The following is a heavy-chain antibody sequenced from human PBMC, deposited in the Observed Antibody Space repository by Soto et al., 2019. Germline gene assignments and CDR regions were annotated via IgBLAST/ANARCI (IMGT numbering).Heavy chain of an antibody. D-gene: IGHD3-10*01. V-gene: IGHV3-48*01. J-gene: IGHJ5*02. CDR1: GFTFSSYS. CDR2: ISSSSSTI. CDR3: ARDGSNTMVRGVIHWFDP. Sequence: GGSLRLSCAASGFTFSSYSMNWVRQAPGKGLEWVSYISSSSSTIYYADSVKGRFTISRDNAKNSLYLQMNSLRAEDTAVYYCARDGSNTMVRGVIHWFDPWGQGTLVTVSS.